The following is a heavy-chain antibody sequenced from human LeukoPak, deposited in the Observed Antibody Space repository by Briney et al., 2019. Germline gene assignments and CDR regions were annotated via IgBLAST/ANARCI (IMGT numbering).Heavy chain of an antibody. CDR2: INPNSGGT. V-gene: IGHV1-2*02. Sequence: ASVKVSCKASGYTSTCYYMHWVRQAPGQGLEWMGWINPNSGGTNYAQKFQGRVTMTRDTSISTAYMELSRLRSDDTAVYYCARDHSGYDFDYWGQGTLVTVSS. CDR3: ARDHSGYDFDY. J-gene: IGHJ4*02. CDR1: GYTSTCYY. D-gene: IGHD5-12*01.